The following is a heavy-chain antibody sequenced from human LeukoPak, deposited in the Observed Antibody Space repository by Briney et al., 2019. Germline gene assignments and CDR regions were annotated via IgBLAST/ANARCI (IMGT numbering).Heavy chain of an antibody. J-gene: IGHJ4*02. CDR3: ARGKSLVVITTLAFDY. D-gene: IGHD3-22*01. Sequence: ASAKVSCKASGYTFTSYYMHWVRQAPGQGLEWMGIINPSGGSTSYAQKFQGRVTMTRDTSTSTVYMELSSLRSEDTAVYYCARGKSLVVITTLAFDYWGQGTLVTVSS. CDR2: INPSGGST. CDR1: GYTFTSYY. V-gene: IGHV1-46*01.